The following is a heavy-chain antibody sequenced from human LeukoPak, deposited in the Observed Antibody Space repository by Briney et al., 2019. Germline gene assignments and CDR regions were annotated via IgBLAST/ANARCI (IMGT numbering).Heavy chain of an antibody. J-gene: IGHJ4*02. CDR1: GFTFTSFS. Sequence: PGGSLRLSCAASGFTFTSFSFNWVRQAPGKGLEWVSSINTVATYIYYADSVGGRFTISRDNAKNSVYLQMDSLRAEDTGVYYCARLRRNGDSGGFYYYYDYWGQGTLVTVSS. V-gene: IGHV3-21*01. CDR3: ARLRRNGDSGGFYYYYDY. CDR2: INTVATYI. D-gene: IGHD3-22*01.